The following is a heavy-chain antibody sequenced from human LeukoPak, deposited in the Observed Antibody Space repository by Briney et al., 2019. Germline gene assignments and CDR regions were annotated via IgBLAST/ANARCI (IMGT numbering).Heavy chain of an antibody. CDR1: GFNFNNYA. Sequence: GGSVRHSCAASGFNFNNYAMSWVRQAPGKGLEWVSAISASGGTTYYADSVKGRFTISRDNSENTLFLQMNSLRAEDTAVYYCAKEPREYCSSTSCPNWFDSWGQGTLVTVSS. J-gene: IGHJ5*01. D-gene: IGHD2-2*01. CDR2: ISASGGTT. V-gene: IGHV3-23*01. CDR3: AKEPREYCSSTSCPNWFDS.